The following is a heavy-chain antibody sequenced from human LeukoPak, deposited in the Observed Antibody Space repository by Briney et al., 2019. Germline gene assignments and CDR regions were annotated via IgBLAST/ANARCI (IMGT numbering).Heavy chain of an antibody. Sequence: PGRSLRLSCAASRFTFSSYAMHWVRQAPGKGLDGVAVISYDGSNKYYADSVKGRFTISRDNSKNTLYLQMNSLRAEDTAVYYCAVSGDYYGSGSYYSRSNWFDPWGQGTLVTVSS. CDR3: AVSGDYYGSGSYYSRSNWFDP. D-gene: IGHD3-10*01. V-gene: IGHV3-30*04. J-gene: IGHJ5*02. CDR1: RFTFSSYA. CDR2: ISYDGSNK.